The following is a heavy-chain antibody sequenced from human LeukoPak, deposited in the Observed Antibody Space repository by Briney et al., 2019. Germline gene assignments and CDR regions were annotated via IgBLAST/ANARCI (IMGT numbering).Heavy chain of an antibody. D-gene: IGHD6-19*01. Sequence: GGSLRLSCAASGFTFSSYSMNWVRQAPGKGLEWVSSISSSSSYIYYADSVKGRFTISRDNAKNSLYLQMNSLRAEDTAVYYCARDMEPSTYSSGWYTRSGFDYWGQGTLVTVSS. CDR1: GFTFSSYS. CDR2: ISSSSSYI. CDR3: ARDMEPSTYSSGWYTRSGFDY. J-gene: IGHJ4*02. V-gene: IGHV3-21*01.